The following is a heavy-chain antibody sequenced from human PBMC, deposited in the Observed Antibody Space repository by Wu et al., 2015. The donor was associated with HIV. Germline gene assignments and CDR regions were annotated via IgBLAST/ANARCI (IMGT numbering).Heavy chain of an antibody. V-gene: IGHV1-46*01. CDR3: ARDPFMVRGVIISGYWFDP. D-gene: IGHD3-10*01. CDR1: GYTFTSYY. CDR2: INPSGGST. Sequence: QVQLVQSGAEVKKPGASVKVSCKASGYTFTSYYMHWVRQAPGQGLEWMGIINPSGGSTSYAQKFQGRVTMTRDTSTSTVYMELSSLRSEDTAVYYCARDPFMVRGVIISGYWFDPWGQGTLVTVSS. J-gene: IGHJ5*02.